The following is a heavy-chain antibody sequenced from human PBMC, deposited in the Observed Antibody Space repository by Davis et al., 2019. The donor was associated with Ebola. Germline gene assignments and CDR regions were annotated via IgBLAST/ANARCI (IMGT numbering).Heavy chain of an antibody. J-gene: IGHJ3*02. CDR2: IYTGDSDT. V-gene: IGHV5-51*01. Sequence: GESLKISCKGSRYSFTSYWIGWVRQMPGKGLEWMGIIYTGDSDTRYSPSFRGQVTISADKSIKTAFLQWSSLKASDTAMYYCATLRRTITGMDDGFDIWGQGTMVTVSS. CDR1: RYSFTSYW. CDR3: ATLRRTITGMDDGFDI. D-gene: IGHD1-20*01.